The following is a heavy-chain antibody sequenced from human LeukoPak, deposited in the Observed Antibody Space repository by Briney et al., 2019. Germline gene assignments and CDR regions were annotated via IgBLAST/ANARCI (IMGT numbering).Heavy chain of an antibody. V-gene: IGHV3-7*01. J-gene: IGHJ4*02. D-gene: IGHD5-18*01. CDR1: GLTFSSYW. CDR2: IKQDGSET. CDR3: ASHHAYRYDY. Sequence: GGSLRLSCAASGLTFSSYWMSWVRQAPGKGLEWVANIKQDGSETYYLGSVKGRFIISRDNAKSSLYLQMNSLRAEDTAVYYCASHHAYRYDYWGQGALVTVSS.